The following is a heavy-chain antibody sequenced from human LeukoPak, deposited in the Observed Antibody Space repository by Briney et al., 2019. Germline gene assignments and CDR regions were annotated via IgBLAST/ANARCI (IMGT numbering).Heavy chain of an antibody. Sequence: PGGSLKLSCAASGFTFDSYWMTWVRQAPGKGLEWVANIKQDGSDKYYVDSVKGRFTISRDNAKNSLYLQMNSLRAEDTAVYFCAREVLGVRATCDYWGQGTLVTVSS. D-gene: IGHD1-26*01. CDR1: GFTFDSYW. J-gene: IGHJ4*02. V-gene: IGHV3-7*01. CDR2: IKQDGSDK. CDR3: AREVLGVRATCDY.